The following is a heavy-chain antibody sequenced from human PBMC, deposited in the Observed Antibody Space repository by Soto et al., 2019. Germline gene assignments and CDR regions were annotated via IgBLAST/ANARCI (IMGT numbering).Heavy chain of an antibody. Sequence: SETLSLTCTVSGGSISSSSYYWGWIRQPPGKGLEWIGSIYYSGSTYYNPSLKSRVTISVDTSKNQFSLKLSSVTAADTAVYYCARVATYYDILTGYHATNWFDPWGQGTLVTVS. CDR3: ARVATYYDILTGYHATNWFDP. J-gene: IGHJ5*02. V-gene: IGHV4-39*01. CDR2: IYYSGST. CDR1: GGSISSSSYY. D-gene: IGHD3-9*01.